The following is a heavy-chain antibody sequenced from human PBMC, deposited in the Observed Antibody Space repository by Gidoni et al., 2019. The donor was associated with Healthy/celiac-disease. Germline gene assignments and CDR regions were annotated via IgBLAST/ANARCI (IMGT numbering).Heavy chain of an antibody. Sequence: QVQLQESGPGLVKPSQTLSLTCTVSGGSISSGGSYWSWIRQHPGKGLEWIGYIYYSGSTYYNPSLKSRVTISVDTSKNQFSLKLSSVTAADTAVYYCARGERNYDFWSGYPYYFDYWGQGTLVTVSS. D-gene: IGHD3-3*01. V-gene: IGHV4-31*03. CDR1: GGSISSGGSY. J-gene: IGHJ4*02. CDR2: IYYSGST. CDR3: ARGERNYDFWSGYPYYFDY.